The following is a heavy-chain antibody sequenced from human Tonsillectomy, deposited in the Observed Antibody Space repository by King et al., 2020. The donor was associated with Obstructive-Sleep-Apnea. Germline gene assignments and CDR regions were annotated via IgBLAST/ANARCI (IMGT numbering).Heavy chain of an antibody. D-gene: IGHD2-2*01. Sequence: VQLVESGGGLVQPGGSLRLSCAASGFTFSSYWMHWVRQAPGKGLVWVSRINSDGSTTTYADSVKGRFTISRDNAKNTRHLQMSSLRAEDTAVYFCARDRDCRSTSCFFGMDVWGQGTTVTVSS. CDR1: GFTFSSYW. J-gene: IGHJ6*02. CDR2: INSDGSTT. CDR3: ARDRDCRSTSCFFGMDV. V-gene: IGHV3-74*01.